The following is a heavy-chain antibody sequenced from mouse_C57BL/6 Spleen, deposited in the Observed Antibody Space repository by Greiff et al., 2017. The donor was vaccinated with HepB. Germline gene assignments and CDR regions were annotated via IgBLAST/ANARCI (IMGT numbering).Heavy chain of an antibody. Sequence: QVQLQQSGAELARPGASVKMSCKASGYTFTSYTMHWVKQRPGQGLEWIGYINPSSGYTKYNQKFKDKATLTADKSSSTAYMQLSSLTSEDSAVYYCARSAGLQLRLLDYWGQGTTLTVSS. CDR2: INPSSGYT. CDR3: ARSAGLQLRLLDY. D-gene: IGHD3-2*02. V-gene: IGHV1-4*01. J-gene: IGHJ2*01. CDR1: GYTFTSYT.